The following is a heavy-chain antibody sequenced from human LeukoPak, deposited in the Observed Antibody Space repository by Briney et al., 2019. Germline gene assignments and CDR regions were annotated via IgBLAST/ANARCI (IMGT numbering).Heavy chain of an antibody. Sequence: SETLSLTCTVSGGSFSSGHYYWSWIRQPPGKGLEWIGYIYNSESTNYNPSLKSRVTISVDTSKNHFSLKLSSVTAADTAVYYCATGGSLAAAGDYWGQGTLVTVSS. V-gene: IGHV4-61*03. J-gene: IGHJ4*02. CDR3: ATGGSLAAAGDY. CDR2: IYNSEST. D-gene: IGHD6-13*01. CDR1: GGSFSSGHYY.